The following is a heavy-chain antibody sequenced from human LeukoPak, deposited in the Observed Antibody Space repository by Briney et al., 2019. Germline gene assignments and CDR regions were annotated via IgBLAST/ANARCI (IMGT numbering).Heavy chain of an antibody. J-gene: IGHJ4*02. CDR1: GGSVSSDTYY. V-gene: IGHV4-39*01. Sequence: SETLSLTCTVSGGSVSSDTYYWGWIRQPPGKGLEWIGSVYYNGDTYSSPSLKSRFTASADTSNNHFSLRLSSVTAADTAVYYCARHKAGADHVEYWGQGILVTVSS. D-gene: IGHD6-19*01. CDR2: VYYNGDT. CDR3: ARHKAGADHVEY.